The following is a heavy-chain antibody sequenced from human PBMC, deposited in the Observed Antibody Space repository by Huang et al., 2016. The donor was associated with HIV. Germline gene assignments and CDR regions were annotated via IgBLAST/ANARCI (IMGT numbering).Heavy chain of an antibody. CDR2: MNPNSGNT. Sequence: QVQLVQSGAEVKKPGASVKVSCKASGYTFSNYDINWVRQAPGQGLEWMGWMNPNSGNTGNERKFQGRGTMTRSTSTSTAYMELSRLRFEDTAVYYCATLPPVNYGRSGGRVRDYWGQGSLVTVSS. D-gene: IGHD2-15*01. CDR1: GYTFSNYD. V-gene: IGHV1-8*01. CDR3: ATLPPVNYGRSGGRVRDY. J-gene: IGHJ4*02.